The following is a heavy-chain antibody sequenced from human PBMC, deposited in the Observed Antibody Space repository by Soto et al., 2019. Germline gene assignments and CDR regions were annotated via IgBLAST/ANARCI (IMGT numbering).Heavy chain of an antibody. V-gene: IGHV3-30-3*01. CDR2: ISYDGSNK. J-gene: IGHJ6*02. Sequence: SLRLSCAASGFTFSSCGMHWVRQAPGKGLEWVAVISYDGSNKYYADSVKGRFTISRVNPKNTPYLQMNSLRAEDTAVYYCANAPPYYDFWSGYYNYYYYGMDVWGQGTTVTVSS. D-gene: IGHD3-3*01. CDR3: ANAPPYYDFWSGYYNYYYYGMDV. CDR1: GFTFSSCG.